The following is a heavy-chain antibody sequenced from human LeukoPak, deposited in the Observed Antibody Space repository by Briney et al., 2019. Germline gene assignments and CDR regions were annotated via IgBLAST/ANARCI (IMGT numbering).Heavy chain of an antibody. V-gene: IGHV4-30-2*01. J-gene: IGHJ4*02. D-gene: IGHD3-22*01. CDR1: GGSISSGGYS. CDR2: IYHSGST. CDR3: AGTRGYYYDSSGYIDY. Sequence: SETLSLTCAVSGGSISSGGYSWSWIRQPPGKGLEWIGYIYHSGSTYYNPSLKSRVTISVDRSKNQFYLKLSSVTAADTAVYYCAGTRGYYYDSSGYIDYWGQGTLVTVSS.